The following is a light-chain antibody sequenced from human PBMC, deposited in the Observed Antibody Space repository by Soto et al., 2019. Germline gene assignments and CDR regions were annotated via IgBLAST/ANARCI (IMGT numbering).Light chain of an antibody. Sequence: QSALTQPASVSGSPGQSITISCTGTSSDVGSYNYVSWHQQHPGQAPKLMIYEVTHRASGIPDRFSASKSGNTSSLTISGLQAGDEADYYYSSYRSSSTYVFGTGTKVTVL. V-gene: IGLV2-14*01. CDR2: EVT. CDR1: SSDVGSYNY. CDR3: SSYRSSSTYV. J-gene: IGLJ1*01.